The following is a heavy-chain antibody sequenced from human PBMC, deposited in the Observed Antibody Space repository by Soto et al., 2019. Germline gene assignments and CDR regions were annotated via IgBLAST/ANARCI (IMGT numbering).Heavy chain of an antibody. CDR3: AKDITGITGTRDYYYYGMDV. Sequence: GGSLRLSCAASGFTFDDYTMHWVRQAPGKGLEWVSLISWDGGSTYYADSVKGRFTISRDNSKNSLYLQMNSLRTEDTALYYCAKDITGITGTRDYYYYGMDVWGQGTTVTVSS. J-gene: IGHJ6*02. CDR2: ISWDGGST. D-gene: IGHD1-7*01. V-gene: IGHV3-43*01. CDR1: GFTFDDYT.